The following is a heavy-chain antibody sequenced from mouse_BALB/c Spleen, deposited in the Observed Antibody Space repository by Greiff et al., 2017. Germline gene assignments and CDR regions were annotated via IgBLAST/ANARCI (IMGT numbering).Heavy chain of an antibody. CDR2: INPNNGGT. D-gene: IGHD1-1*01. CDR1: GYTFTEYT. J-gene: IGHJ3*01. CDR3: AREPYGSSPAWFAY. Sequence: VQLQQSGPELVKPGASVKISCKTSGYTFTEYTMHWVKQSHGKSLEWIGGINPNNGGTSYNQKFKDKATLTADKSSSTAYMQLSSLTSEDSAVYYCAREPYGSSPAWFAYWGQGTLVTVSA. V-gene: IGHV1-18*01.